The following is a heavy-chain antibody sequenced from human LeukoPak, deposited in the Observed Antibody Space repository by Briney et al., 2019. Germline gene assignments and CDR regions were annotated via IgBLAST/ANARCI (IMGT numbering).Heavy chain of an antibody. D-gene: IGHD2-21*02. Sequence: GGSLRLSCAVSGFTFSSYWMHWVRQAPGKGLVWVSRINSDGSSTSYADSVKGRFTISRDNAKNTLYLQMNSLRAEDTAVYYCARERIGCGGDCYSDYWGQGTLVTVS. CDR3: ARERIGCGGDCYSDY. CDR2: INSDGSST. CDR1: GFTFSSYW. V-gene: IGHV3-74*01. J-gene: IGHJ4*02.